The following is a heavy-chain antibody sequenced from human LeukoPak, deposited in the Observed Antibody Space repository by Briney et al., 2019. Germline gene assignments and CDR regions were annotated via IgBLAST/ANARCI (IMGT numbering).Heavy chain of an antibody. J-gene: IGHJ4*02. D-gene: IGHD6-13*01. CDR3: AKRGTGSSWYGGFDY. Sequence: TGGSLRLSCAASGFTFSSYAMSWVRQAPGKGLEWVSAISGSGGSTYYADSVKGRFTISRDNSKNTLYLQMNSLRAEDTAVYYCAKRGTGSSWYGGFDYWGQGTLVTVSS. CDR2: ISGSGGST. V-gene: IGHV3-23*01. CDR1: GFTFSSYA.